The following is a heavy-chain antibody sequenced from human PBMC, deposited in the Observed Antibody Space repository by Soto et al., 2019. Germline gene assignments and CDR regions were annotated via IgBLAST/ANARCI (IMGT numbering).Heavy chain of an antibody. CDR1: EFTFSSYG. Sequence: SLRLSCAASEFTFSSYGMHWVRQAPGKGLEYVSAISRDGYTTYYANSVKGRFTISRDNSINTLYLQMGSLRAEDMAVYYCARTITIFGVVINDAFDIWGQGTMVTVSS. J-gene: IGHJ3*02. V-gene: IGHV3-64*01. D-gene: IGHD3-3*01. CDR3: ARTITIFGVVINDAFDI. CDR2: ISRDGYTT.